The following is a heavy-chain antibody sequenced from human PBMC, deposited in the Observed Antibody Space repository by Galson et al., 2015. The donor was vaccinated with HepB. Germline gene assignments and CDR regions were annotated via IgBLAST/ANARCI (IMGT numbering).Heavy chain of an antibody. Sequence: SLRLSCAASGFTFDDYAMHWVRQAPGKGLEWVSGISWNSGSIGYADSVKGRFTISRDNAKNSLYLQMNSLRAEDTALYYCAKDLLPWFRGYNWFDPWGQGTLVTVSS. V-gene: IGHV3-9*01. CDR1: GFTFDDYA. D-gene: IGHD3-10*01. J-gene: IGHJ5*02. CDR2: ISWNSGSI. CDR3: AKDLLPWFRGYNWFDP.